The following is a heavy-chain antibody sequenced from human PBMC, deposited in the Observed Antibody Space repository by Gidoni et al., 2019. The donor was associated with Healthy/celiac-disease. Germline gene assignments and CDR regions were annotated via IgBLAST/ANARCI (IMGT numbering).Heavy chain of an antibody. V-gene: IGHV1-18*01. Sequence: QVQLVQSGAEVKKPGASVKVSCKASGYTFTSYGISWVRQAPGQGLEWMGWISAYNGNTNYAQKLQGRVTMTTDTSTSTAYMELRSLRSDDTAVYYCARDPGGLYSSSWYGSDYYYYGMDVWGQGTTVTVSS. CDR3: ARDPGGLYSSSWYGSDYYYYGMDV. CDR2: ISAYNGNT. J-gene: IGHJ6*02. D-gene: IGHD6-13*01. CDR1: GYTFTSYG.